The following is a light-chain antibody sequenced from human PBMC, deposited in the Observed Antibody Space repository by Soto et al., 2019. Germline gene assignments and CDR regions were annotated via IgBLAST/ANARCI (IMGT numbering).Light chain of an antibody. Sequence: EIVLTQSPGTLSLSPGERATLSCRASQSVSISSLAWYQQKPGQAPRLRIYSASSRATGIPDRFSGSGSGTDFTLTISRLEPEDVAVYYCQQYGSSSYTFGQGTKLEIK. V-gene: IGKV3-20*01. CDR2: SAS. CDR1: QSVSISS. J-gene: IGKJ2*01. CDR3: QQYGSSSYT.